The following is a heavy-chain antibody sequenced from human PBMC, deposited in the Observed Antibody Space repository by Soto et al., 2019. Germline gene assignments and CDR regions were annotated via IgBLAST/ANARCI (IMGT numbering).Heavy chain of an antibody. D-gene: IGHD3-22*01. CDR3: ARGGYYYDSSGPYPPHFDY. CDR1: GYTFTGYY. CDR2: INPNSGGT. J-gene: IGHJ4*02. Sequence: ASVKVSCKASGYTFTGYYMHWVRQAPGQGLERMGWINPNSGGTNYAQKFQGWVTMTRDTSISTAYMELSRLRSDDTTVYYCARGGYYYDSSGPYPPHFDYWGQGTLVTVSS. V-gene: IGHV1-2*04.